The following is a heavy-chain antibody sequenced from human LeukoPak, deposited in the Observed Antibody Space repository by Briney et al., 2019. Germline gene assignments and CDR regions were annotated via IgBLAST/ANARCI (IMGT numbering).Heavy chain of an antibody. CDR2: ISYDGSNK. J-gene: IGHJ4*02. CDR1: GFTFSSYG. Sequence: GGSLRLSCAASGFTFSSYGMHWVRQAPGKGLEWVAVISYDGSNKYYADSVKGRFTISRDNSKNTLYLQMNSLRAEDTAVYYCAKAGLFVRSYGPTFDYWGQGTLVTVSS. CDR3: AKAGLFVRSYGPTFDY. V-gene: IGHV3-30*18. D-gene: IGHD5-18*01.